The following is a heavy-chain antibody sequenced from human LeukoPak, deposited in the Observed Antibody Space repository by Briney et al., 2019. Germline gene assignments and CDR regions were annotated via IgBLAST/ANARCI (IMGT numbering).Heavy chain of an antibody. CDR2: INPSGGST. V-gene: IGHV1-46*01. J-gene: IGHJ6*02. Sequence: ASVKVSCKASGYTLTSYYMHWVRQAPGQGLEWMGIINPSGGSTSYAQKFQGRVTMTRDTSTSTVYMELSSLRSEDTAVYYCARDHLEYSSSGGGMDVWGQGTTVTVSS. CDR3: ARDHLEYSSSGGGMDV. D-gene: IGHD6-6*01. CDR1: GYTLTSYY.